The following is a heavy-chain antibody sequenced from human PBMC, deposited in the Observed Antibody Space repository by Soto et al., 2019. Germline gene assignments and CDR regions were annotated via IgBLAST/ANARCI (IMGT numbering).Heavy chain of an antibody. Sequence: QVQLVESGGGVVQPGRSLRLSCAASGFTFSSYGMHWVRQAPGKGLEWVAVISYDGSNNYYADSVKGRFTISRDNSKNTLYLERESLRADDTAVYYCAKDMYTGAAGTLLDSWGHATLVTVSS. CDR3: AKDMYTGAAGTLLDS. V-gene: IGHV3-30*18. J-gene: IGHJ5*01. CDR1: GFTFSSYG. CDR2: ISYDGSNN. D-gene: IGHD6-13*01.